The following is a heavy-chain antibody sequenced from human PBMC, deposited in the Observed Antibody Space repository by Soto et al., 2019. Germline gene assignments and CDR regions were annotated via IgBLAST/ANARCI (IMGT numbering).Heavy chain of an antibody. CDR3: ARDLGMVRGVIITEREGMDV. D-gene: IGHD3-10*01. CDR1: GFTFSDYY. V-gene: IGHV3-11*06. Sequence: PGGSLRLSCAASGFTFSDYYMSWIRQAPGKGLEWVSYISSSSSYTNYADSVKGRFTISRDNAKNSLYLQMNSLRAEDTAVYYCARDLGMVRGVIITEREGMDVWGKGTTVTVSS. J-gene: IGHJ6*04. CDR2: ISSSSSYT.